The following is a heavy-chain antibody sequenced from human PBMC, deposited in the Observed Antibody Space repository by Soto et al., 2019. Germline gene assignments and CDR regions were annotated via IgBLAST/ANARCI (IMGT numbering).Heavy chain of an antibody. CDR1: GFTFSNAW. J-gene: IGHJ3*02. CDR3: TTTTNHYYDYWSGSRYDAFDI. V-gene: IGHV3-15*01. Sequence: GGSLRLSCAASGFTFSNAWMSWVRQAPGKGLERVGRIKSKTDGGTTDYAAPVKGRFTISRDDSKNTLYLQMNSLKTEDTAVYYCTTTTNHYYDYWSGSRYDAFDIWGQGTMVTVSS. CDR2: IKSKTDGGTT. D-gene: IGHD3-3*01.